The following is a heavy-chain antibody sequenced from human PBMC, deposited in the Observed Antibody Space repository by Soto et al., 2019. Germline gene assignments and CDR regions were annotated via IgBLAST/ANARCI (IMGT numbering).Heavy chain of an antibody. CDR3: ARGGGGIAAAGSPHKYYYYYGMDV. Sequence: PSETLSLTCAVYGGSFSGYYWSWIRQPPGKGLEWIGEINHSGSTNYNPSLKSRVTISVDTSKNQFSLKLSSVTAADTAVYYCARGGGGIAAAGSPHKYYYYYGMDVWGQGTTVTRLL. V-gene: IGHV4-34*01. CDR2: INHSGST. J-gene: IGHJ6*02. CDR1: GGSFSGYY. D-gene: IGHD6-13*01.